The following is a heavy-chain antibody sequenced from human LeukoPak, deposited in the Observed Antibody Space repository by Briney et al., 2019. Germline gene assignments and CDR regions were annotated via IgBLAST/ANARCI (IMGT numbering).Heavy chain of an antibody. J-gene: IGHJ4*02. V-gene: IGHV3-11*06. CDR3: ARDERARQWLLSDY. CDR1: AYSINSDY. D-gene: IGHD5-12*01. Sequence: LSLTCTVSAYSINSDYYWGWIRQPPGKGLEWVSSISSSSSYIYYADSVKGRFTISRDNAKNSLYLQMNSLRAEDTAVYYCARDERARQWLLSDYWGQGTLVTVSS. CDR2: ISSSSSYI.